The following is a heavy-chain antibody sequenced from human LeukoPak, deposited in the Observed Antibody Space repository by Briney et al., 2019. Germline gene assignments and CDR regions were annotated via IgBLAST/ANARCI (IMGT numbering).Heavy chain of an antibody. Sequence: GASVKVSCKASGYTFTSYGISRVRQAPGQGLEWMGWISAYNGNTNYAQKLQGRVTMTTDTSTSTAYMELRSLRSDDTAVYYCARDTNIVVVVAEGYFDYWGQGTLVTVSS. V-gene: IGHV1-18*01. CDR2: ISAYNGNT. CDR1: GYTFTSYG. J-gene: IGHJ4*02. D-gene: IGHD2-15*01. CDR3: ARDTNIVVVVAEGYFDY.